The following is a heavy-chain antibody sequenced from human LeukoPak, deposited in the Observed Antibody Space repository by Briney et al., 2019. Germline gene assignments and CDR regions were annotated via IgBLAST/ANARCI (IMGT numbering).Heavy chain of an antibody. Sequence: GGSLRLSCVASGFTFRGYGMHWVRQAPGKGLEWLSLLWCDGSNEYYADSVKGRFTISRDNSKNTLYLQMNSLRAEDTAVYYCAKGMTTGPRSVYHYMDVWGKGTTVTVSS. CDR1: GFTFRGYG. J-gene: IGHJ6*03. V-gene: IGHV3-33*06. CDR2: LWCDGSNE. CDR3: AKGMTTGPRSVYHYMDV. D-gene: IGHD4-17*01.